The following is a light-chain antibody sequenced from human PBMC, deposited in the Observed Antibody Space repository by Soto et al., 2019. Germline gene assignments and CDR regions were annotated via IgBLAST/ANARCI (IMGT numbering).Light chain of an antibody. CDR3: SSYRGIHTFV. CDR2: EVN. CDR1: SSDVGSYDY. J-gene: IGLJ1*01. Sequence: QSALTQPPSASGSPGQSVTISCTGTSSDVGSYDYVSWYQQHPGKAPKLIIYEVNKRPSGVPDRFSGSKSGNTASLTVSGLQPEDEADYYCSSYRGIHTFVFXTGTKLTVL. V-gene: IGLV2-8*01.